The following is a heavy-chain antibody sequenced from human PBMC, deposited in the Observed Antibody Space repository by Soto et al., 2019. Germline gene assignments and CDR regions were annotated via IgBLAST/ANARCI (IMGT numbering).Heavy chain of an antibody. CDR1: GGSISSGGYY. CDR2: IYYSGST. Sequence: SETLSLTCTVSGGSISSGGYYWSWIRQHPGKGLEWIGYIYYSGSTYYNPSLKSRVTISVDTSKNQFSLKLSSVTAADTAVYYCERESGTAGGFNWLDPWGQGTLVTVYS. V-gene: IGHV4-31*03. J-gene: IGHJ5*02. D-gene: IGHD6-13*01. CDR3: ERESGTAGGFNWLDP.